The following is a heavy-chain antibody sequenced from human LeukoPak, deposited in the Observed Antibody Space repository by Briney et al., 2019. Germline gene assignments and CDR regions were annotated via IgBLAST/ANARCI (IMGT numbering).Heavy chain of an antibody. CDR2: IYCGGTT. Sequence: GSLRLSCAASGFTVSTNCMTWVRQAPGKGLEWVSTIYCGGTTYYTDSVMGRFTISRHNSRNTLYLQMNSLRAENTAVYYCARVDTVMAYYFDLWGQGTLVTVSS. CDR1: GFTVSTNC. V-gene: IGHV3-53*04. D-gene: IGHD5-18*01. CDR3: ARVDTVMAYYFDL. J-gene: IGHJ4*02.